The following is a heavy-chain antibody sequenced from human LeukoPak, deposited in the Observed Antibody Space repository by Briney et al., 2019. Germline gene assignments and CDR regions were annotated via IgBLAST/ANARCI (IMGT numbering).Heavy chain of an antibody. D-gene: IGHD3-16*01. J-gene: IGHJ5*02. CDR1: GFTFSDYG. V-gene: IGHV3-33*06. CDR2: IWSDGSNK. CDR3: ANPTDLGS. Sequence: GWSLRLSCAASGFTFSDYGMNWVPQAPGKGLEWVAVIWSDGSNKYYADSVKGRFTISRDNSKNTVYLQMNSLRAEDTAVYYCANPTDLGSWGQGTLVTVSS.